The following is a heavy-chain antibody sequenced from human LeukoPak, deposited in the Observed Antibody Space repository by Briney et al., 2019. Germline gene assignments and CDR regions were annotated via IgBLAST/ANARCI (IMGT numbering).Heavy chain of an antibody. V-gene: IGHV4-59*11. CDR2: IYYSGST. Sequence: SETLSLTCTVSGGSISSHYWSWIRQPPGKGLEWIGYIYYSGSTNYNPSLKSRVTISVDTSKNQFSLKLSSVTAADTAVYYCARATSKSGYYHYWGQGTLVTVSS. CDR1: GGSISSHY. D-gene: IGHD3-22*01. CDR3: ARATSKSGYYHY. J-gene: IGHJ4*02.